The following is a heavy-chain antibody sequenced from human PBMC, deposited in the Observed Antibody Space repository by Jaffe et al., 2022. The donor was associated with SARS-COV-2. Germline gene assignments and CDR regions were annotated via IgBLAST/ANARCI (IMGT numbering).Heavy chain of an antibody. CDR1: GGSISSGSYY. J-gene: IGHJ5*02. D-gene: IGHD6-19*01. CDR2: IYTSGST. CDR3: ARDLDSSGWYWFDP. V-gene: IGHV4-61*02. Sequence: QVQLQESGPGLVKPSQTLSLTCTVSGGSISSGSYYWSWIRQPAGKGLEWIGRIYTSGSTNYNPSLKSRVTISVDTSKNQFSLKLSSVTAADTAVYYCARDLDSSGWYWFDPWGQGTLVTVSS.